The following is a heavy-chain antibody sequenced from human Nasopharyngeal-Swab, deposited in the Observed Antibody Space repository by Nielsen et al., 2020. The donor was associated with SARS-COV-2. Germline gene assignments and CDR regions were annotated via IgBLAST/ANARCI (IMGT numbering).Heavy chain of an antibody. CDR2: INHSGST. J-gene: IGHJ5*02. D-gene: IGHD3-22*01. V-gene: IGHV4-34*01. CDR3: ARRGLITMIHRWFDP. Sequence: RQAPGKGLGWIGEINHSGSTNYNPSLKSRVTISVDTSKNQFSLKLSSVTAADTAVYYCARRGLITMIHRWFDPWGQGTLVTVSS.